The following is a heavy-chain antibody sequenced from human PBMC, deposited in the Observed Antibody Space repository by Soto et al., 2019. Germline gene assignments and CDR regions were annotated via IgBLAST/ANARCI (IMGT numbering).Heavy chain of an antibody. CDR2: IYYSGST. D-gene: IGHD3-10*01. CDR1: GGTISSYY. Sequence: TETLSLTCTVSGGTISSYYWSWIRQPPGKGLEWIGYIYYSGSTNYNPSLKSRVTISVDTSKNQFSLKLSSVTAADTAVYYCARGFIFGPWGPGTLVT. CDR3: ARGFIFGP. J-gene: IGHJ5*02. V-gene: IGHV4-59*01.